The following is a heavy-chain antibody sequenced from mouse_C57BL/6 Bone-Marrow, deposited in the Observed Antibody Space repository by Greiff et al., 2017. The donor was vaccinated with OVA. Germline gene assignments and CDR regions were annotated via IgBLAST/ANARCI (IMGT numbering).Heavy chain of an antibody. J-gene: IGHJ4*01. V-gene: IGHV5-6*01. Sequence: EVQVVESGGDLVKPGGSLKLSCAASGFTFSSYGMSWVRQTPDKRLEWVATISSGGSYTYYPDSVKGRFTISRDNAKNTLYLQMSSLKSEDTAMYYCARWYSSYAMDNWGQGTSVTVSS. CDR2: ISSGGSYT. CDR1: GFTFSSYG. D-gene: IGHD2-12*01. CDR3: ARWYSSYAMDN.